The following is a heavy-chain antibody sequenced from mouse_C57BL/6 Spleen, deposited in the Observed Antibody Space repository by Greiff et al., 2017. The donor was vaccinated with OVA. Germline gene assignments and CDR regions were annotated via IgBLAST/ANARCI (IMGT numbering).Heavy chain of an antibody. V-gene: IGHV8-8*01. J-gene: IGHJ2*01. CDR2: IWWDDDK. Sequence: QVTLKECGPGILQPSQTLSLTCSFSGFSLSTFGMGVGWIRQPSGKGLEWLAHIWWDDDKYYNPALKSRLTISKDTSKNQGFLKIANVDTADTATYYCARESRGSPFDYWGQGTTLTVSS. CDR3: ARESRGSPFDY. CDR1: GFSLSTFGMG.